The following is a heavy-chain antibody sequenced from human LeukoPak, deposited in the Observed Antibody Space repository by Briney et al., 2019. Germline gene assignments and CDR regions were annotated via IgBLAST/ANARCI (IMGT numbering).Heavy chain of an antibody. D-gene: IGHD1-26*01. Sequence: GGSLRLSCAASGFTFSSYAMNWVRQAPGKGLEWVSGISGSGGSTYYADSVKGRFTISRDNSKNTLYLQMNSLRAEDTAVYYCAKKVGGIYAFDIWRQGTMVTVSS. CDR1: GFTFSSYA. CDR3: AKKVGGIYAFDI. CDR2: ISGSGGST. J-gene: IGHJ3*02. V-gene: IGHV3-23*01.